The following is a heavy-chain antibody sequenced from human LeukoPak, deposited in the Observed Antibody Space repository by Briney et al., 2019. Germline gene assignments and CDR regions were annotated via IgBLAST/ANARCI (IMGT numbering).Heavy chain of an antibody. J-gene: IGHJ2*01. V-gene: IGHV4-39*01. CDR3: ARRVLRTDWYFDL. D-gene: IGHD3/OR15-3a*01. CDR1: GGSIRSSSYY. Sequence: SETLSLPCTVSGGSIRSSSYYWGSIRQPPGKGLEWNGSFYYSGSTYYNPSLKSRVTISVDTSKNQFSLKLSSVTAADTAVYYCARRVLRTDWYFDLWGRGTLVTVSS. CDR2: FYYSGST.